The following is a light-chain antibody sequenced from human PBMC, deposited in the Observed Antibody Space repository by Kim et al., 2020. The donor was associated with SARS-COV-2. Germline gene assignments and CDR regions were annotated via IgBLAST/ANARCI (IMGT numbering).Light chain of an antibody. J-gene: IGLJ3*02. CDR3: VLYMGSGTWV. Sequence: QTVVTQEPSFSVSPGGTVTLTCGLSSGPVSTTYYPSWYQQTPGQAPRTLIYSTNTRSSGVPDRFSGSILGNKAALTITGAQADDDSDYYCVLYMGSGTWVFGGGTQLTVL. CDR1: SGPVSTTYY. V-gene: IGLV8-61*01. CDR2: STN.